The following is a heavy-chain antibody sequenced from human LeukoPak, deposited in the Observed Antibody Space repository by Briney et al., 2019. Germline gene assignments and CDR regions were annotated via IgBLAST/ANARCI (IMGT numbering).Heavy chain of an antibody. J-gene: IGHJ4*02. V-gene: IGHV3-23*01. CDR3: AKDWVYYQWARYYFDY. CDR2: ISGSGGST. Sequence: PGGSLRLSCAASGFTFSSYAMSWVRQAPGKGLEWVSAISGSGGSTYYADSVKGRFTISRDNSKNTLYLQMNSLRAEDTAVYYCAKDWVYYQWARYYFDYWGQGTLVTVSS. D-gene: IGHD3-22*01. CDR1: GFTFSSYA.